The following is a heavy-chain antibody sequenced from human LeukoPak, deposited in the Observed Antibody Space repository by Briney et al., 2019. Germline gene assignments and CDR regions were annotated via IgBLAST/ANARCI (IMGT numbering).Heavy chain of an antibody. Sequence: SETLSLTCTVSGGSISSSSYYWGWIRQPPGKGLEWIGSIYYSGSTYYNPSLKSRVPISVDTSKNQFSLKLSSVTAADTAVYYCARQQPGYCSSTSCLNEVDYWGQGTLVTVSS. J-gene: IGHJ4*02. CDR3: ARQQPGYCSSTSCLNEVDY. V-gene: IGHV4-39*01. CDR1: GGSISSSSYY. D-gene: IGHD2-2*01. CDR2: IYYSGST.